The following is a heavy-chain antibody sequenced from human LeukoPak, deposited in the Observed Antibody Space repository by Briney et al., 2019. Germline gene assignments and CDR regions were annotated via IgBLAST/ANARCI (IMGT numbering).Heavy chain of an antibody. V-gene: IGHV3-33*01. CDR1: GFTLNSYG. Sequence: GGSLRLSCAGTGFTLNSYGMHWVRQAPGKGLEWVAIIWDDGSNKYYADSVKGRFTISRDNSKNTLYLQMNSLRAEDTAVYYCARGHYELWFWGQGTLVTVSS. J-gene: IGHJ1*01. D-gene: IGHD3-16*01. CDR3: ARGHYELWF. CDR2: IWDDGSNK.